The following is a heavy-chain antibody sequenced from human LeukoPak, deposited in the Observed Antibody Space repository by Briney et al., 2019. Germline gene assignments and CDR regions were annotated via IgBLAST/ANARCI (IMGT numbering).Heavy chain of an antibody. CDR3: ARGLVYCTNGVCSNNYFDY. CDR2: IYYSGST. D-gene: IGHD2-8*01. J-gene: IGHJ4*02. V-gene: IGHV4-39*01. Sequence: SETLSLTCTVSGGSISSGGYYWSWIRQPPGKGLEWIGSIYYSGSTYYNPSLKSRVTISVDTSKNQFSLKLSSVTAADTAVYYCARGLVYCTNGVCSNNYFDYWGQGTLVTVSS. CDR1: GGSISSGGYY.